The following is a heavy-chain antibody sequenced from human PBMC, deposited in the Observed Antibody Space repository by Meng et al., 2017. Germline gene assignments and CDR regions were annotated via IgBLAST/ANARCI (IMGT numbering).Heavy chain of an antibody. J-gene: IGHJ4*02. CDR1: GYTFTGYY. CDR3: GRKSCGAVALIGRVLDL. CDR2: INPNSGDT. Sequence: ASVKVSCKASGYTFTGYYMHWVRQAPGQGLEWMGRINPNSGDTNYAQKFQGRVTMTRDTTISTAYMELSRLRTDDTAVYYCGRKSCGAVALIGRVLDLWGQGTLVTVSS. V-gene: IGHV1-2*06. D-gene: IGHD6-19*01.